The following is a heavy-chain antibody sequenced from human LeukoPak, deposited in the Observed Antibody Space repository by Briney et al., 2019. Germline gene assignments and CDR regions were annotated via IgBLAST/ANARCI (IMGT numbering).Heavy chain of an antibody. V-gene: IGHV1-18*01. Sequence: ASVKVSCKASGGTFSSYAISWVRQAPGQGLEWMGWISAYNDNTNYAQKLQGRATLTTDTSTSTAYMELRSLRSDDTAVYYCARHFYGSGTYYHFDYWGQGTLVTVSS. CDR3: ARHFYGSGTYYHFDY. J-gene: IGHJ4*02. CDR1: GGTFSSYA. D-gene: IGHD3-10*01. CDR2: ISAYNDNT.